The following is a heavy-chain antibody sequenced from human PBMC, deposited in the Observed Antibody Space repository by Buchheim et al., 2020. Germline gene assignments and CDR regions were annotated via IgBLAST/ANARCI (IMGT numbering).Heavy chain of an antibody. J-gene: IGHJ2*01. CDR1: GFTFSSYW. CDR3: ARQRIDKRGRSKMNWYFDL. CDR2: IKQDGSEK. V-gene: IGHV3-7*01. Sequence: EVQLVESGGGLVQPGGSLRLSCAASGFTFSSYWMSWVRQAPGKGLEWVANIKQDGSEKYYVDSVKGRFTISRDNAKNSLYLQMNSLRAEDTAVYYCARQRIDKRGRSKMNWYFDLWGRGTL. D-gene: IGHD1-1*01.